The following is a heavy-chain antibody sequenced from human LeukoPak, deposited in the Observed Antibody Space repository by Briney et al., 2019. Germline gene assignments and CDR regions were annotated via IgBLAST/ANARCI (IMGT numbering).Heavy chain of an antibody. J-gene: IGHJ3*02. CDR3: AKDITWGGLGWDAFDI. D-gene: IGHD3-16*01. CDR1: GFTFSSYA. V-gene: IGHV3-23*01. CDR2: ISGSGGST. Sequence: GGSLRLSCAASGFTFSSYAMSWVRQAPGKGLEWVSAISGSGGSTYYADSVKGRFTISGDNSKNTLYLQMNSLRAEDTAVYYCAKDITWGGLGWDAFDIWGQGTMVTVSS.